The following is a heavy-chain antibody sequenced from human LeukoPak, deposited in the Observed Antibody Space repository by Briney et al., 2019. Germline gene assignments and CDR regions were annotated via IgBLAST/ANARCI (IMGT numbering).Heavy chain of an antibody. J-gene: IGHJ4*02. CDR1: GFSFSDYE. D-gene: IGHD6-19*01. Sequence: PGGSLRLSCAASGFSFSDYEMNWVRQSPAKGLVWVSNISPNGGTKYYAGSVKGRFTISRDNAKNSLYLQMNSLRAEDTGVYFCSKLAVASADSWGQGTLVTVSS. CDR3: SKLAVASADS. V-gene: IGHV3-48*03. CDR2: ISPNGGTK.